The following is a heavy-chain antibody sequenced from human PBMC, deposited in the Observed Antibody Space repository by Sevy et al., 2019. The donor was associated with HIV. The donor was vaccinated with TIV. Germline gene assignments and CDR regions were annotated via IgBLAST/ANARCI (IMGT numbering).Heavy chain of an antibody. D-gene: IGHD6-13*01. CDR1: GYTFTGYY. J-gene: IGHJ4*02. CDR3: ARVGEWGSWPTPFDY. V-gene: IGHV1-2*02. CDR2: INPNSGGT. Sequence: ASVKVSCKASGYTFTGYYMHWVRQAPGQGLEWMGWINPNSGGTNYAQKFQGRVTMTRDTSISTAYMELSRLRSDDTAVYYWARVGEWGSWPTPFDYWGQGTLVTVSS.